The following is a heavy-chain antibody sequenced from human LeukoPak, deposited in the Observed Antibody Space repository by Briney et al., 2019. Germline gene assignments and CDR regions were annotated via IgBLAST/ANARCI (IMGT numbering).Heavy chain of an antibody. D-gene: IGHD3-10*01. Sequence: SETLSLTCTVSGGSISSSSYYWGWIRQPPGKGLEWIGSIYYSGSTYYNPSLKSRVTISVDTSKNQFSLKLSSVTAADTAVYYCARHNKMDDRRIWFGELPGNGASNYFDYWGQGTLVTVSS. V-gene: IGHV4-39*01. J-gene: IGHJ4*02. CDR3: ARHNKMDDRRIWFGELPGNGASNYFDY. CDR2: IYYSGST. CDR1: GGSISSSSYY.